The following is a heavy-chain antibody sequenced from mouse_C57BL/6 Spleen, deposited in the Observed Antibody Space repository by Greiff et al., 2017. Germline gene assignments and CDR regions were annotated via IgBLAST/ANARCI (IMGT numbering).Heavy chain of an antibody. J-gene: IGHJ4*01. V-gene: IGHV14-2*01. CDR3: ARGHYYCKDYAMDY. CDR1: GFNIKDYY. D-gene: IGHD1-2*01. CDR2: IDPEDGDT. Sequence: VQLQQSGAELVKPGASVKLSCTASGFNIKDYYMHWVKQRTEQGLEWIGRIDPEDGDTKYAPKFQGKATITADTSSNTAYLQLSSLTSEHTAVYYCARGHYYCKDYAMDYWGQGTSVTVSS.